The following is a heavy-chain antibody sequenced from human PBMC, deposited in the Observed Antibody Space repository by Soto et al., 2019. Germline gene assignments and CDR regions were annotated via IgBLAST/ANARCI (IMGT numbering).Heavy chain of an antibody. J-gene: IGHJ4*02. CDR3: ATHDFRGATGTT. D-gene: IGHD1-1*01. CDR2: IGGNGGNI. Sequence: EVQLLESGGGLVQPGGSLRLSCAASGFTFSRYAMGWVRQAPGKGLEWVSVIGGNGGNIHNADFVKGRFTISRDNSKNTRYLQMNSLRVEDTAVYICATHDFRGATGTTGGQGTLVTVSS. CDR1: GFTFSRYA. V-gene: IGHV3-23*01.